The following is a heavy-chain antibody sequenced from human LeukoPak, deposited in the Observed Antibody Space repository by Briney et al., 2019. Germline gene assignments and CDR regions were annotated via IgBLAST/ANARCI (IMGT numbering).Heavy chain of an antibody. CDR2: ISAYNGNT. V-gene: IGHV1-18*01. Sequence: ASVKVSCKASGYTFTSYGISWVRQAPGQGLEWMGWISAYNGNTNYAQKLQGRVTMTTDTSTSTAYMELRSLRSDDPAVYYCARVAAAVSVDWFDPWGQGTLVTVSS. J-gene: IGHJ5*02. CDR3: ARVAAAVSVDWFDP. D-gene: IGHD6-13*01. CDR1: GYTFTSYG.